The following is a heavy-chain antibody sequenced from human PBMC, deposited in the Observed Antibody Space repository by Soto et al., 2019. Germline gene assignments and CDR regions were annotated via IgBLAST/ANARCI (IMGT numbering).Heavy chain of an antibody. CDR2: IYPRGGST. V-gene: IGHV1-46*01. CDR3: ARVGYSSTGTTLHFHGLDV. CDR1: GYNFTSHY. Sequence: ASVKVSCKTSGYNFTSHYIHWVRQAPGQRLESMGIIYPRGGSTIYAQKFQGKVTMTRDTSTHTLYMELSSLRSEDTAIYYCARVGYSSTGTTLHFHGLDVWGQGTTVTSP. D-gene: IGHD3-22*01. J-gene: IGHJ6*02.